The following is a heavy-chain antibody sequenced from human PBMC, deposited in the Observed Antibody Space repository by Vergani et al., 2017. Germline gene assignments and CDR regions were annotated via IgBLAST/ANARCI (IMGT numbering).Heavy chain of an antibody. CDR1: GGSFSGYY. CDR2: INHSGST. CDR3: ARHSITIFGVVIIPFDY. D-gene: IGHD3-3*01. V-gene: IGHV4-34*01. J-gene: IGHJ4*02. Sequence: QVQLQQWGAGLLKPSETLSLTCAVYGGSFSGYYWSWIRQPPGKGLEWIGEINHSGSTNYNPSLKSRVTISVDTSKNQFSLKLSSVTAADTAVYYCARHSITIFGVVIIPFDYWGQGTLVTVSS.